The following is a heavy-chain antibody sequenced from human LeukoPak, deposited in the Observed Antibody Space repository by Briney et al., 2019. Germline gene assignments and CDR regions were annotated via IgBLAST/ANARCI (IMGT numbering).Heavy chain of an antibody. Sequence: GGSLRLSCAASGFTFSSYWMSWVRQAPGKGLEWXAXIKQDGSEKYYVDSVKGRFTISRDNAKNSLYLQMNSLRAEDTAVYYCARAYSSGWYMGLSAFDIWGQGTMVTVSS. CDR3: ARAYSSGWYMGLSAFDI. CDR1: GFTFSSYW. CDR2: IKQDGSEK. J-gene: IGHJ3*02. D-gene: IGHD6-19*01. V-gene: IGHV3-7*01.